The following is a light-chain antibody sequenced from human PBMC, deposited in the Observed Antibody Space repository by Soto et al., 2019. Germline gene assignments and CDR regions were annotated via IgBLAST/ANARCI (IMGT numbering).Light chain of an antibody. CDR3: QKYNSAPLT. J-gene: IGKJ4*01. Sequence: DIQMTQSPSSLSASVGDRVTITCRASQGISNYLAWYQQKPGQVPKLLIYAASTSQSGVPSRFSGSGSGTDFTLAISSLQPEDVATYYCQKYNSAPLTFGGGTKVDIK. V-gene: IGKV1-27*01. CDR2: AAS. CDR1: QGISNY.